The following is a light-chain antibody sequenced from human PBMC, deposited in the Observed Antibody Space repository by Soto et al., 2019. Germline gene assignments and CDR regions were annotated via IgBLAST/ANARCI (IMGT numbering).Light chain of an antibody. CDR2: AAS. J-gene: IGKJ2*01. CDR3: QQSYTIPYT. V-gene: IGKV1-39*01. CDR1: QSISTY. Sequence: DIQMTQSPSSLSASVGDRVTLTCRASQSISTYLNWYQQKQGRAPNLLIYAASRLQSGVPSRFSGSGSGTYFTLTINSLQPEDFATYFCQQSYTIPYTFGQGTNLEIK.